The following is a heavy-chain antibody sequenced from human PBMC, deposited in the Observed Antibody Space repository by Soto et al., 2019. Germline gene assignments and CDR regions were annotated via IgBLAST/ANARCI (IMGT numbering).Heavy chain of an antibody. D-gene: IGHD3-16*01. V-gene: IGHV4-59*01. J-gene: IGHJ4*02. CDR3: ASVTFGGIVLAH. CDR2: IYFNGNT. Sequence: SETLSLTCTVSAASFSKYYWTWIRQPPGKGLEWIGYIYFNGNTKYNPSLEGRLTISIDTSKKELSLKLTSVTAADAAVYYCASVTFGGIVLAHWGQGTLLTVSS. CDR1: AASFSKYY.